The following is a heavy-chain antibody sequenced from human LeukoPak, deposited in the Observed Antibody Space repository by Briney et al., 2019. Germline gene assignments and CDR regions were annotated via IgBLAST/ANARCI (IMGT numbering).Heavy chain of an antibody. CDR2: IKEGGRGT. J-gene: IGHJ4*02. Sequence: GGSLRLSCAASGFNFGDYAMSWVRQAPGKGLEWVAHIKEGGRGTFYVDSVKGRFTGSRDDARNTVYLQMNSLRAEDTAVYYCARWRGAQSEFVVWGQGTLVTVSS. CDR1: GFNFGDYA. V-gene: IGHV3-7*01. CDR3: ARWRGAQSEFVV. D-gene: IGHD3-3*01.